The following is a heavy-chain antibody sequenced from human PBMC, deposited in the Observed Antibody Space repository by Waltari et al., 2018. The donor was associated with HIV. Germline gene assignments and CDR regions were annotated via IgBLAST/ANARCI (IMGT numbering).Heavy chain of an antibody. V-gene: IGHV4-59*11. D-gene: IGHD6-6*01. CDR3: ARGAALDY. J-gene: IGHJ4*02. CDR1: GGSISSHY. CDR2: IYHSGST. Sequence: QVQLQESGPGLVKPSETLSLTCTVPGGSISSHYWSWIRQPPGKGLEWIGYIYHSGSTNYNPSLMSRVTISVDTSNNEFSLKLSSVTAADTAVYYCARGAALDYWGQGTLITVSS.